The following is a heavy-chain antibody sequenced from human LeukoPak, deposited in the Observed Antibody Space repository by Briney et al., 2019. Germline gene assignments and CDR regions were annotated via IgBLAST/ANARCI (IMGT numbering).Heavy chain of an antibody. V-gene: IGHV4-39*01. Sequence: PSETLSLTCTVSGGSISSSSYYWGWIRQPPGKGLETIGSIYYSGSTYYNPSLKSRVTISVDTSKNQFSLKLSSVTAADTAVYYCASDTTAVTSPFDYWGQGTLVTVSS. CDR2: IYYSGST. D-gene: IGHD4-17*01. J-gene: IGHJ4*02. CDR1: GGSISSSSYY. CDR3: ASDTTAVTSPFDY.